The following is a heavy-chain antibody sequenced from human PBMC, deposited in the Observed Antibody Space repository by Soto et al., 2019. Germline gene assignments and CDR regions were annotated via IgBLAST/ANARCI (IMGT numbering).Heavy chain of an antibody. J-gene: IGHJ4*02. V-gene: IGHV3-23*01. D-gene: IGHD3-22*01. CDR3: AKHRGVYDSGGPPPH. CDR2: ISGSGGST. CDR1: GFTFSSYA. Sequence: VGSLRLSCADSGFTFSSYAMSWVRQAPGKGLEWVSAISGSGGSTYYADSVKGRFTISRDNSKNTLYLQMNSLRAEDTAVYYCAKHRGVYDSGGPPPHWGQGTLVTVSS.